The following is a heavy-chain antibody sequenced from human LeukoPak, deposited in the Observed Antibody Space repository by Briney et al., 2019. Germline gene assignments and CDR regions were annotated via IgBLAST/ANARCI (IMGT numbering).Heavy chain of an antibody. CDR3: ASNRVAAAGEFDY. D-gene: IGHD6-13*01. CDR1: GYSFTSYW. V-gene: IGHV5-51*01. Sequence: GESLKISCKGSGYSFTSYWIGWVRQMPGKGLEWMGIIYPGDSDTRYSPSFQGQVTISADKSISTAYLRWSSLKASDTAMYYCASNRVAAAGEFDYWGQGTLVTVSS. J-gene: IGHJ4*02. CDR2: IYPGDSDT.